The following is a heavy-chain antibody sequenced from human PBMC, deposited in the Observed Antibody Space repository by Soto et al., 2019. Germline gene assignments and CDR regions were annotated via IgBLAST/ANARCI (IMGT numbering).Heavy chain of an antibody. J-gene: IGHJ5*01. CDR3: ARHDWVES. Sequence: PGGSLRLSCAASGFSVSVDSMIWVRQAPGKGLEWVSLFYNTGGTHYADSVKGRFIISKDISKNTLYLQMNSLRAEDTAVYFCARHDWVESWGQGTLVTVSS. CDR2: FYNTGGT. V-gene: IGHV3-53*01. CDR1: GFSVSVDS.